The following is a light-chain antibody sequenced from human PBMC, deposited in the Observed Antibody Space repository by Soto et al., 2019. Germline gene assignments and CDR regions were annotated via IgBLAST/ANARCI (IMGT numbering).Light chain of an antibody. Sequence: EIVLTQSPGTLSLSPGERATLSCRASQSVSNSYLAWYQQKPGQAPRLLIYDASTRATGIPARFSGSGSGTDFTLTIGSLEPEDFAIYYCQQRSNWPITFGQGTRLEIK. CDR2: DAS. J-gene: IGKJ5*01. CDR3: QQRSNWPIT. CDR1: QSVSNSY. V-gene: IGKV3D-20*02.